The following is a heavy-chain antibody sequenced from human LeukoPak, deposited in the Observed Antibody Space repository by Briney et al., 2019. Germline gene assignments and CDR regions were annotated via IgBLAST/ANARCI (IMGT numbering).Heavy chain of an antibody. V-gene: IGHV1-69*01. D-gene: IGHD1-1*01. CDR2: IIPIFGTA. CDR3: AREPRVHHIYYFDY. J-gene: IGHJ4*02. Sequence: SVKVSCKASGGTFSGYAISWVRQAPGQGLEWMGGIIPIFGTANYAQKFQGRVTITADESTSTAYMELSSLRSEDTAVYYCAREPRVHHIYYFDYWGQGTLVTVSS. CDR1: GGTFSGYA.